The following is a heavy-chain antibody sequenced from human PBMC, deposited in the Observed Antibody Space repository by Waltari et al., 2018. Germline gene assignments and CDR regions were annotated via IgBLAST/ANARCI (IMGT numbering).Heavy chain of an antibody. CDR2: IYSGGST. Sequence: EVQLVETGGGLIQPGGSLGLPCAASGFTVSSNYLSWVCQAPGKGLEWVSVIYSGGSTYYADSVKGRFTISRDNSKNTLYLQMNSLRAEDTAVYYCASTSSIAARHAFDIWGQGTMVTVSS. CDR1: GFTVSSNY. CDR3: ASTSSIAARHAFDI. V-gene: IGHV3-53*02. D-gene: IGHD6-6*01. J-gene: IGHJ3*02.